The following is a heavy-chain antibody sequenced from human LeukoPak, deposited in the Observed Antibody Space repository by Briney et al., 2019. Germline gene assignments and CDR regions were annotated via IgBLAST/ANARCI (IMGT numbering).Heavy chain of an antibody. D-gene: IGHD4-23*01. CDR2: IYTSGST. Sequence: EPSETLSLTCTVSGGSISSYYWSWIRQPAGKGLEWIGRIYTSGSTNYNPSLKSRVTISIDTSKNQLSLKLRSVTAADTAVYYCARHQRGNSDAFDIWGQGTMVTVSS. V-gene: IGHV4-4*07. CDR1: GGSISSYY. J-gene: IGHJ3*02. CDR3: ARHQRGNSDAFDI.